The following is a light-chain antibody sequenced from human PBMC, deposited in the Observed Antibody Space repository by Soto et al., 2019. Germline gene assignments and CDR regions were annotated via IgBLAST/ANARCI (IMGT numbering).Light chain of an antibody. Sequence: DIQMTQSPSSLSASVGDRVTITCRASQNINTYLNWYQQKPGKAPKLLIYGASSLQSGVPSRFSASGSGTDVTLTISSLQPEDFATYYCQQSYSTPFTFGQGTKLEI. J-gene: IGKJ2*01. CDR2: GAS. CDR3: QQSYSTPFT. CDR1: QNINTY. V-gene: IGKV1-39*01.